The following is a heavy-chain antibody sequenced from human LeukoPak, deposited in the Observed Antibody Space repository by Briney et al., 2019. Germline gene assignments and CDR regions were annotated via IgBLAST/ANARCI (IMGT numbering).Heavy chain of an antibody. D-gene: IGHD2-15*01. CDR1: GFTFSSYA. V-gene: IGHV3-23*01. CDR2: ISGRGYTT. CDR3: AKIAAGDLYCSGGSCSYYYMDV. J-gene: IGHJ6*03. Sequence: PGGSLRLSCAASGFTFSSYAMSWVRQASAKGLEWVSGISGRGYTTYYADSVKGRFTTSRDNSKNTLYLQMNSLRAEDTAVYYCAKIAAGDLYCSGGSCSYYYMDVWGKGTTVTVSS.